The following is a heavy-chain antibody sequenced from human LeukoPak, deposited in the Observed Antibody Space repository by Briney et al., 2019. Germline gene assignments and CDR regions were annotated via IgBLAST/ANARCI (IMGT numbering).Heavy chain of an antibody. Sequence: GGSLRLSCTASEFTFNSAWMNWVRQAPGKGLEWLARVKSKTDGGTTDYAAPVKGRFTNSRDDSQNTLYLQINSLKTEDTAVYYCASVGGQPLHYFDYWGQGTLVTVSS. D-gene: IGHD2-2*01. CDR1: EFTFNSAW. CDR3: ASVGGQPLHYFDY. V-gene: IGHV3-15*01. J-gene: IGHJ4*02. CDR2: VKSKTDGGTT.